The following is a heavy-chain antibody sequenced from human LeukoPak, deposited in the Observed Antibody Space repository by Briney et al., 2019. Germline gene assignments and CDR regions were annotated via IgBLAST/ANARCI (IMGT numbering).Heavy chain of an antibody. CDR1: GGSISSSSYS. CDR3: ARQYDFWSGYSSRPGYMDV. Sequence: PSETLSLTCTVSGGSISSSSYSWGWIRQPPGKGLEWIGSIYYSGSTYYNPSLKSRVTISVDTSKNQFSLKLSSVTAADTAVYYRARQYDFWSGYSSRPGYMDVWGKGTTVTVSS. J-gene: IGHJ6*03. V-gene: IGHV4-39*01. D-gene: IGHD3-3*01. CDR2: IYYSGST.